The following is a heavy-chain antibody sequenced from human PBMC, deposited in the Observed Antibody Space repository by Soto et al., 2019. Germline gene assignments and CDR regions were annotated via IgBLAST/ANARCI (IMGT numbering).Heavy chain of an antibody. Sequence: VQLVPSGAAVKKPGDSVKVSCKASGYTFTSYHITWVRQAPGHGLEWMGWSRAYNGNTNYAQKLQCGVTMSADTFTSRAYMEVRGPRADDTAVYSCARDSPPPREWGPGTLVTVSS. CDR1: GYTFTSYH. V-gene: IGHV1-18*01. CDR2: SRAYNGNT. CDR3: ARDSPPPRE. J-gene: IGHJ4*02. D-gene: IGHD1-26*01.